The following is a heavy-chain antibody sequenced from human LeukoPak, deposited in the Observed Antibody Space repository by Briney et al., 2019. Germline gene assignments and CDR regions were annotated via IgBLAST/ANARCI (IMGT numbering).Heavy chain of an antibody. CDR3: AKDRGSGRKTAFDY. CDR2: IRYDGSNK. Sequence: PGGSLRLSCAASGFTFSSYGMHWVRQAPGKGLEWVAFIRYDGSNKYYADSVKGRFTISRDNSKNTLYLQMNSLRAEDTAVYYCAKDRGSGRKTAFDYWGQGTLVTVSS. CDR1: GFTFSSYG. V-gene: IGHV3-30*02. D-gene: IGHD1-26*01. J-gene: IGHJ4*02.